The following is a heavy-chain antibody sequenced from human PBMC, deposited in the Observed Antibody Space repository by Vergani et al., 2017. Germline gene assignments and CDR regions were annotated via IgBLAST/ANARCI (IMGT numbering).Heavy chain of an antibody. Sequence: VQLVESGGGLIQPGGSLRLSCAASGFTFSSYGMHWVRQAPGKGLEWVAVIWYDGSNKYYADSVKGRFTISRDNSKNTLYLQMNSLRAEDTAVYYCARDLYSSSSPDYWGQGTLVTVSS. CDR2: IWYDGSNK. V-gene: IGHV3-33*01. CDR1: GFTFSSYG. D-gene: IGHD6-6*01. J-gene: IGHJ4*02. CDR3: ARDLYSSSSPDY.